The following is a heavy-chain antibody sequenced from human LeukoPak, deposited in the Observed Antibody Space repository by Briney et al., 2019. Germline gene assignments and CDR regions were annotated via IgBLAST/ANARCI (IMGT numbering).Heavy chain of an antibody. J-gene: IGHJ4*02. CDR2: ISAYNGNT. D-gene: IGHD1-26*01. CDR3: ARDRDELPIDY. V-gene: IGHV1-18*01. Sequence: ASVKVSCMASGYTFTSYGISWVRQAPGQGLEWMGWISAYNGNTNYAQKLHGRVTMTTETSTSTAYMELRSLRSDDTAVYYCARDRDELPIDYWGQGTLVTVSS. CDR1: GYTFTSYG.